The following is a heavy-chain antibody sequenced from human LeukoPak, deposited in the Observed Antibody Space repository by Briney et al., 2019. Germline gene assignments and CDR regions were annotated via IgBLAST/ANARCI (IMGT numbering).Heavy chain of an antibody. V-gene: IGHV3-23*01. CDR2: ISGSGGST. J-gene: IGHJ5*02. D-gene: IGHD6-6*01. CDR3: AKHPALEYSSSSVFNWFDP. Sequence: PAGSLRLSCAASGFTFSSYAMSWVRQAPGKGLEWVSAISGSGGSTYYADSVKGRFTISRDNSKNTLYLQMNSLRAEDTAVYYCAKHPALEYSSSSVFNWFDPWGQGTLVTVSS. CDR1: GFTFSSYA.